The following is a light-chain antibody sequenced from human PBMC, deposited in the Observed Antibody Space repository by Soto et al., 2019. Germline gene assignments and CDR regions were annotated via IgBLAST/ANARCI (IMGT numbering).Light chain of an antibody. Sequence: EIVLTQSPGTLSFSPGEISTLSWVPIQSVSSSYLAWYQQKPGQAPRLLIYGASSRATGIPDRFSGSGSGTDFTLTISRLESEDSAVYYCHHYGSSPGLTFGGGTKVDI. J-gene: IGKJ4*01. CDR2: GAS. V-gene: IGKV3-20*01. CDR3: HHYGSSPGLT. CDR1: QSVSSSY.